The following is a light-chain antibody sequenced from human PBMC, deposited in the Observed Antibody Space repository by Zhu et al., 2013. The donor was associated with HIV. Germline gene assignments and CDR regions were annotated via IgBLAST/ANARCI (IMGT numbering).Light chain of an antibody. CDR3: GAWDDNLRGLV. CDR2: STV. J-gene: IGLJ2*01. Sequence: QSMISQPPSASGTPGQRVIISCSGTRSNVGSNTVNWYQQVPGTAPKLLIFSTVLRPSGVPARFSGSKSDTSASLAISGLQSEDEADYYCGAWDDNLRGLVFGGGTKLTVL. CDR1: RSNVGSNT. V-gene: IGLV1-44*01.